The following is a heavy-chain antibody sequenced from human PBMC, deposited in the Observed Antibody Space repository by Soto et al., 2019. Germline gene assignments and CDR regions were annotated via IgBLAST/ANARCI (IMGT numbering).Heavy chain of an antibody. V-gene: IGHV3-33*01. CDR1: GFTFSSYA. D-gene: IGHD6-13*01. J-gene: IGHJ4*02. CDR3: ARDGHSSDWYEFDS. CDR2: IWDDGSNK. Sequence: QVQLVESGGGVVQPGRSLRLSCAASGFTFSSYAMHWVRQAPGKGLEWVAVIWDDGSNKYYADSVKGRFTISRDNSKNTLYLQMNSLSAEDTAVYHCARDGHSSDWYEFDSWGQGALVTVSS.